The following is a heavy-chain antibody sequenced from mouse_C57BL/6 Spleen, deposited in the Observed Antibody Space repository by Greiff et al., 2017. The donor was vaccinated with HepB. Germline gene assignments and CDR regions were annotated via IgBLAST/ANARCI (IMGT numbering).Heavy chain of an antibody. V-gene: IGHV1-64*01. CDR2: IHPNSGST. CDR1: GYTFTSYW. Sequence: QVQLQQPGAELVKPGAPVKLSCKASGYTFTSYWMHWVKQRPGQGLEWIGMIHPNSGSTNYNEKFKSKATLTVDKSSSTAYMQLSSLTSEDSAVYYCARRGLKGDYFDYWGQGTTLTVSS. D-gene: IGHD3-3*01. CDR3: ARRGLKGDYFDY. J-gene: IGHJ2*01.